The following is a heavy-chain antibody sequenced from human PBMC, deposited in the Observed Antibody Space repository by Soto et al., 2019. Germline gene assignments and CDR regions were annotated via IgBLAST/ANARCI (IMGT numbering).Heavy chain of an antibody. Sequence: GGSLRLSCAASGFTFSSYAMHWVRQAPGKGLEWVAVISYDGSNKYYADSVKGRFTISRDNSKNTLYLQMNSLRAEDTAVYYCARQYYYDSSGYSGHFDYWGQ. CDR3: ARQYYYDSSGYSGHFDY. V-gene: IGHV3-30-3*01. J-gene: IGHJ4*02. CDR1: GFTFSSYA. CDR2: ISYDGSNK. D-gene: IGHD3-22*01.